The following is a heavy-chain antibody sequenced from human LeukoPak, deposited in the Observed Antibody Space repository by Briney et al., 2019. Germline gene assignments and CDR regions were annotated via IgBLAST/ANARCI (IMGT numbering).Heavy chain of an antibody. Sequence: PGGSLHLSCAASGFTFSSYAMNGVRQAQGKGLEWVSSISSSSSYIYYADSGKGRFTISRDNAKNSLYLQMNSLRAEDTAVYYCARTPGGLYTSLDYWGQGTLVTVSS. J-gene: IGHJ4*02. CDR2: ISSSSSYI. CDR1: GFTFSSYA. D-gene: IGHD4-23*01. CDR3: ARTPGGLYTSLDY. V-gene: IGHV3-21*01.